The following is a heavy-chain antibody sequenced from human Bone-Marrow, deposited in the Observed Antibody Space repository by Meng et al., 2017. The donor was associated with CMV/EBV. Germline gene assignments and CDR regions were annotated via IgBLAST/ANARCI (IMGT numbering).Heavy chain of an antibody. CDR1: GFTFSNYE. CDR3: ARDFTLVVVPAAIPSHGMDV. Sequence: GGSLRLSCAASGFTFSNYEMNWVRQAPGKGPEWLSYISNSSSARYYADSVEGRFTISRDNAKNSLYLQMNSLRPEDTAVYYCARDFTLVVVPAAIPSHGMDVWGQGTTVTVSS. D-gene: IGHD2-2*01. V-gene: IGHV3-48*03. CDR2: ISNSSSAR. J-gene: IGHJ6*02.